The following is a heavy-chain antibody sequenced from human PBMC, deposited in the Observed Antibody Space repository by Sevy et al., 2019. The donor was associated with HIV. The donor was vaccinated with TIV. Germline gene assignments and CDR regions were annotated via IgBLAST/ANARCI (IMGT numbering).Heavy chain of an antibody. CDR3: SYPRLGLPTNGGDYPDY. CDR2: IKSRADGGTT. Sequence: LGGSLRLSCEASGFTFTNAWMIWIRQGPGKRLEWVGRIKSRADGGTTDYAASVKGRFTISRDDSKDTMYLQMNDLKMQDTAVYYCSYPRLGLPTNGGDYPDYWGQGTLVTVSS. CDR1: GFTFTNAW. V-gene: IGHV3-15*01. D-gene: IGHD2-21*01. J-gene: IGHJ4*02.